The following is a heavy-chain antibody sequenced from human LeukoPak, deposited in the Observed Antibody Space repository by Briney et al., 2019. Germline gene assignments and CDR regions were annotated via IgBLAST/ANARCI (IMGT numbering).Heavy chain of an antibody. Sequence: SGPTLVKPSETLSLTCTVSGGSISSYYWSWIRQPPGKGLEWIGYIYYRGSTNYNPSLKSRVTISVDTSKNQFSLKLSSVTAADTAVYYCARLRATVTGWFDPWGQGTLVTVSS. CDR3: ARLRATVTGWFDP. CDR1: GGSISSYY. V-gene: IGHV4-59*08. J-gene: IGHJ5*02. D-gene: IGHD4-17*01. CDR2: IYYRGST.